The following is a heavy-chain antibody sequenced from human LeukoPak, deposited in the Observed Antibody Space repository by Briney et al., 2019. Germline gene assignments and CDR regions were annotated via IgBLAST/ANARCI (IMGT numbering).Heavy chain of an antibody. J-gene: IGHJ4*02. Sequence: PSGTLSLTCTVSGGSISTSYWWSWVRQPPGKGLEWIGQIYHSGSTNYNPPLKSRVTISVDKSKNQFSLKVSSVTAADTAVYYLARDRPSYSSGLDFWGQGTLVTVSS. CDR2: IYHSGST. CDR3: ARDRPSYSSGLDF. V-gene: IGHV4-4*02. CDR1: GGSISTSYW. D-gene: IGHD6-19*01.